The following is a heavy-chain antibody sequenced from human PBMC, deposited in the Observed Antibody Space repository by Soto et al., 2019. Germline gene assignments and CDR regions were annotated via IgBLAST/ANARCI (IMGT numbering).Heavy chain of an antibody. CDR1: GFSLTTSAVG. CDR2: IYWDDDK. Sequence: QITLRESGPTLVKPTQTPTLTCTFSGFSLTTSAVGVGWIRQPPGKALEWLALIYWDDDKRYSPSLKSRLTITKDTPKNQVVLTMTNMDPVHTGTYYCAHYQIYGDYMYYFDYWGQGTLVTVSS. J-gene: IGHJ4*02. V-gene: IGHV2-5*02. D-gene: IGHD4-17*01. CDR3: AHYQIYGDYMYYFDY.